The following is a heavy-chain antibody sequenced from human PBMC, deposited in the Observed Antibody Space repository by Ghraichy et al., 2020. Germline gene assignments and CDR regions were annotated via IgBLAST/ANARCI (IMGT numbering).Heavy chain of an antibody. CDR2: IYWDDDK. Sequence: SGPTLVKPTQTLTLTCTFSGFSLSTSGVGVGWIRQPPGKALEWLALIYWDDDKRYSPSLKSRLTITKDTSKNQVVLTMTNMDPVDTATYYCAHSPSGGYSGNNWFDPWGQGTLVTVSS. D-gene: IGHD3-22*01. CDR3: AHSPSGGYSGNNWFDP. J-gene: IGHJ5*02. V-gene: IGHV2-5*02. CDR1: GFSLSTSGVG.